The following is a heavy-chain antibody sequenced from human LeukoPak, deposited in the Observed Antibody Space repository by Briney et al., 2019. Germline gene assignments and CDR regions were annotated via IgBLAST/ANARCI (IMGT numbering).Heavy chain of an antibody. J-gene: IGHJ6*02. CDR3: ARDGRDVVVVVVAATAPYYGMDV. V-gene: IGHV3-21*01. CDR1: GFTFSSYS. CDR2: ISSSSSYI. Sequence: GGSLRLSCAASGFTFSSYSMNWVRQAPGKGLEWVSSISSSSSYIYYADSVKGRFTISRDNAKNSLYLQMNSLRAGDTAVYYCARDGRDVVVVVVAATAPYYGMDVWGQGTTVTVSS. D-gene: IGHD2-15*01.